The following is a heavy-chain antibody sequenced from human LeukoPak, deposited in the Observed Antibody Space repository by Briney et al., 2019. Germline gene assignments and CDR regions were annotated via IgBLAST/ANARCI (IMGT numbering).Heavy chain of an antibody. CDR2: ISSSSSYI. D-gene: IGHD2-15*01. Sequence: GGSLRLSCAASGFTFSSYSMNWVRQAPGKGLEWVSSISSSSSYIYYADSVKGRFTISRDNAKNSLYLQMNSLRAEDTAVYYCARSYCSGGSCYQRGDFDYWGQGTLVTVSS. CDR1: GFTFSSYS. CDR3: ARSYCSGGSCYQRGDFDY. V-gene: IGHV3-21*01. J-gene: IGHJ4*02.